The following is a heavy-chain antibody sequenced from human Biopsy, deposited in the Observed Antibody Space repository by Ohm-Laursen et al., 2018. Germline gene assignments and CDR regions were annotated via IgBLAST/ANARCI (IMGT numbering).Heavy chain of an antibody. V-gene: IGHV4-59*08. Sequence: GTLSLTCPVSGGSISSYYWSWIRQPPGKGLEWIGYIYYTGSTNYNPSLKSRVTISVDTSMNHLSLRLTSATAADTAVYYCARHAPSYSGSYWRYFDLWGRGTLVTVSS. CDR2: IYYTGST. D-gene: IGHD1-26*01. CDR1: GGSISSYY. CDR3: ARHAPSYSGSYWRYFDL. J-gene: IGHJ2*01.